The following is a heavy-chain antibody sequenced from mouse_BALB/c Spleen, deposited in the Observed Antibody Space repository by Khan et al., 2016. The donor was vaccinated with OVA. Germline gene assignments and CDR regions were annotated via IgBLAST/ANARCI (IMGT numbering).Heavy chain of an antibody. J-gene: IGHJ4*01. CDR3: ARGIYYFGSRYMDY. V-gene: IGHV2-6*03. CDR1: GFSITSYG. CDR2: TWSDGFT. D-gene: IGHD1-1*01. Sequence: QVQLKQSGPGLVAPSQSLSITCTVPGFSITSYGVPWVRQPPGKGLVWLVVTWSDGFTTYNSALKSRLSISKDNSKSQIFLNMNSLQTDDTAMYYCARGIYYFGSRYMDYWGQGTSVTVTS.